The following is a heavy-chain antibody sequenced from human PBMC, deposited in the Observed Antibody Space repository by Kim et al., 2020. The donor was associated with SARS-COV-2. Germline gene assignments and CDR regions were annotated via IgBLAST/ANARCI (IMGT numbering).Heavy chain of an antibody. CDR1: GGSISSSSYY. J-gene: IGHJ4*02. Sequence: SETLSLTCTVSGGSISSSSYYWGWIRQPPGKGLEWIGSIYYSGSTYYNPSLKSRVTISVDTSKNQFSLKLSSVTAADTAVYYCARLERIAVAGLPTFQRRGYWGQGTLVTVSS. CDR3: ARLERIAVAGLPTFQRRGY. D-gene: IGHD6-19*01. V-gene: IGHV4-39*01. CDR2: IYYSGST.